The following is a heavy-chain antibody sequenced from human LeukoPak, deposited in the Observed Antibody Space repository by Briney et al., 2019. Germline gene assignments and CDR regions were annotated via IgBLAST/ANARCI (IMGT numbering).Heavy chain of an antibody. Sequence: SETLSLTCTVSGGSISSYYWSWIRQPPGKGLEWIGYIYHSGSTYYNPSLKSRVTISVDRSENQFSLRLSSVTAADTAVYYCARDATPYSSSYWGQGTLVTVSS. CDR3: ARDATPYSSSY. J-gene: IGHJ4*02. CDR1: GGSISSYY. CDR2: IYHSGST. D-gene: IGHD6-6*01. V-gene: IGHV4-59*12.